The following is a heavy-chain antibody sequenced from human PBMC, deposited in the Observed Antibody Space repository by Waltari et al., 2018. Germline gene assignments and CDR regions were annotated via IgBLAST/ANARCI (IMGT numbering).Heavy chain of an antibody. CDR2: IYYSGST. Sequence: QLQLQESGPGLVKPSETLSLTCTVSGGPISSSNYYWGWTRQPPGKGLEWIGRIYYSGSTYYNPSLKSRVTISVDTSKNQFSLKLSSVTAADTAVYHCASEAVAGNWFDSWGQGTLVTVSS. CDR3: ASEAVAGNWFDS. CDR1: GGPISSSNYY. J-gene: IGHJ5*01. D-gene: IGHD6-19*01. V-gene: IGHV4-39*01.